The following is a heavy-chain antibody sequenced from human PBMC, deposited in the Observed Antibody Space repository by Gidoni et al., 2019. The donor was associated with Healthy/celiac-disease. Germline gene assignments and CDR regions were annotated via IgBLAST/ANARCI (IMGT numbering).Heavy chain of an antibody. Sequence: VQLVESGGGLVQRGESLRLSCAAPRFSFSSYWMSWVRQAQGKGLEWVANINQAGSEKHYVDSVKGRFTSSRDNAKNSLYLQMNSLRAEDTAVYYWARDSQYYYDSSGYNYDYWGQGTLVTVSS. D-gene: IGHD3-22*01. CDR1: RFSFSSYW. CDR2: INQAGSEK. V-gene: IGHV3-7*03. J-gene: IGHJ4*02. CDR3: ARDSQYYYDSSGYNYDY.